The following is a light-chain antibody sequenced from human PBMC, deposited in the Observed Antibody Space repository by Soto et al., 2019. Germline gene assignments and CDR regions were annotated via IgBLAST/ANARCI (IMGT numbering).Light chain of an antibody. J-gene: IGKJ2*01. V-gene: IGKV3-11*01. CDR1: QSVSSN. Sequence: EIVLTQSPATLSLSPGERATLSCRASQSVSSNLAWYQQKPGQAHRLLIYDASNRATGIPARFSGSGSWTVFTLTISSLEPEDFAVYYCQQRSNWYTFGQGTKLEIK. CDR3: QQRSNWYT. CDR2: DAS.